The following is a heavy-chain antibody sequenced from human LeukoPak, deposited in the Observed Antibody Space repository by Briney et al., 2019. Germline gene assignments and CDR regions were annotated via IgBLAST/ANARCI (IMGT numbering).Heavy chain of an antibody. J-gene: IGHJ4*02. V-gene: IGHV1-2*02. CDR2: INPNTGGT. CDR3: MPLSGTENY. CDR1: GYTLTGYY. Sequence: GASVKVSCKASGYTLTGYYMHWVRQAPGHGLEWMGWINPNTGGTNYAQKLQGRVTMTRDTSHSTPYLEPSRLQPDGTAEYYLMPLSGTENYWGQGTLVTVSS. D-gene: IGHD3-10*01.